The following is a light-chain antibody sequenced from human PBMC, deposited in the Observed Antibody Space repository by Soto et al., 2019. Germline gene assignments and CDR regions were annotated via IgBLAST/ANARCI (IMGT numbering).Light chain of an antibody. Sequence: EIVLTQSPATLSLSPGDRATLSCSASQRVSSGSLTWYQHKPGQAPRLLIYDASSRAPVIPAKFSGSGSGTYFTHPITTLVPGDFADYYCHQRSSWPRTFGQGNKLEMK. CDR1: QRVSSGS. CDR2: DAS. V-gene: IGKV3-11*01. J-gene: IGKJ2*01. CDR3: HQRSSWPRT.